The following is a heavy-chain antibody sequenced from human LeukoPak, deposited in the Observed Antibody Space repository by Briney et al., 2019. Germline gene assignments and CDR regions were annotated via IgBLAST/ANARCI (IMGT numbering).Heavy chain of an antibody. D-gene: IGHD5-12*01. J-gene: IGHJ3*02. CDR3: AREWLRFQLGAFDI. CDR1: GFTFSDYY. Sequence: PGGSLRLSCAASGFTFSDYYMSWIRQAPGKGLEWVSYISSSGSTIYYADSVKGRFTISRDNAKNSLYLQMNSLRAEDTAVYYCAREWLRFQLGAFDIWGQGTMVTVSS. CDR2: ISSSGSTI. V-gene: IGHV3-11*01.